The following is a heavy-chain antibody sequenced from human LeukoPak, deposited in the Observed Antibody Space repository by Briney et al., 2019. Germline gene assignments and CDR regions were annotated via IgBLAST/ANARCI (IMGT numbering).Heavy chain of an antibody. D-gene: IGHD3-22*01. Sequence: PGGSLRLSCTASEFTVSDNYMSWVRQAPGKGLEWVSTLYIDGSTYYADAVKGRLTTSRDNFKNTLYLQMNRLRDEDTAVYYCASLNYDSTGYHGPVDYWGQGTLVTVSS. CDR2: LYIDGST. CDR3: ASLNYDSTGYHGPVDY. CDR1: EFTVSDNY. V-gene: IGHV3-66*01. J-gene: IGHJ4*02.